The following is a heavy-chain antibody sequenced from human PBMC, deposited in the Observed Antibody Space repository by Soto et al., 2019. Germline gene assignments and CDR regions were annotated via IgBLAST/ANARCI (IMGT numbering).Heavy chain of an antibody. D-gene: IGHD3-22*01. CDR1: GGSISSYC. CDR3: ASTTHYYDSSGYYGY. CDR2: IYYSGST. V-gene: IGHV4-59*01. Sequence: SETLSLTCTVSGGSISSYCWSWIRQPPGKGLEWIGYIYYSGSTNYNPSLKIRVTISVDTSKNQFSLKLSSVTAADTAVYYCASTTHYYDSSGYYGYWGQGTLVPVPS. J-gene: IGHJ4*02.